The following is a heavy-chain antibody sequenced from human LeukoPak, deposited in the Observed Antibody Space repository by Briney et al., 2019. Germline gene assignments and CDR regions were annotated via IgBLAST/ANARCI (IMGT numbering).Heavy chain of an antibody. CDR1: GGSISSSSYY. CDR2: IYYSGST. Sequence: SETLSLTCTVSGGSISSSSYYWGWIRQPPGKGLEWIGSIYYSGSTHYNPSLKSRVTISVDTSKNQFSLKLSSVNAADTAVYYCARGPLTIFVVVTTYRGEYNWFDPWGQGTLVTVS. J-gene: IGHJ5*02. D-gene: IGHD3-3*01. V-gene: IGHV4-39*07. CDR3: ARGPLTIFVVVTTYRGEYNWFDP.